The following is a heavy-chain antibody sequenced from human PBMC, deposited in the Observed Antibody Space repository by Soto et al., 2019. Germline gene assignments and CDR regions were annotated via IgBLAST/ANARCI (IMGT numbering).Heavy chain of an antibody. Sequence: QVQLVESGGGVVQPGRSLRLSCAASGFTFSSYGMHWVRQAPGKGLEWVAVISYDGSNKYYADSVKGRFTISRDNSKNTLYLQMNSLRAEDTAVYYCAKFKTGVGGQGTLVTVSS. J-gene: IGHJ4*02. CDR1: GFTFSSYG. CDR3: AKFKTGV. CDR2: ISYDGSNK. D-gene: IGHD1-1*01. V-gene: IGHV3-30*18.